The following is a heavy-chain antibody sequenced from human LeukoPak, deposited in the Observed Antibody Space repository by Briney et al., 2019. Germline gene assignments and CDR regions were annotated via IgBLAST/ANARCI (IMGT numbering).Heavy chain of an antibody. CDR1: GFTFSSYG. V-gene: IGHV3-33*01. J-gene: IGHJ3*02. CDR3: ARDAFDI. CDR2: IWYDGSNI. Sequence: GRSLRLSCAASGFTFSSYGMHWVRQAPGKGLDWVAVIWYDGSNIYHGDSVKGRFTVSRDNSKNTLYLQMNSLRAEDTAVYYCARDAFDIWGQGTMVTVSS.